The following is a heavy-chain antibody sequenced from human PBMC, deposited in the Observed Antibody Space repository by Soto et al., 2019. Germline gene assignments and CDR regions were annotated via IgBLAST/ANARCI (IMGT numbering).Heavy chain of an antibody. CDR3: ARDTGGSYDY. Sequence: GGVLRLSCAASGFTFSDYYMEWVRQVPGKGLEWVGRTRNKANSYSTEYAPSVKGRFTISRHDLEDSMYLQMNSLKTEDTAVYYCARDTGGSYDYWGQGAPVPVSS. J-gene: IGHJ4*02. CDR1: GFTFSDYY. V-gene: IGHV3-72*01. CDR2: TRNKANSYST. D-gene: IGHD1-26*01.